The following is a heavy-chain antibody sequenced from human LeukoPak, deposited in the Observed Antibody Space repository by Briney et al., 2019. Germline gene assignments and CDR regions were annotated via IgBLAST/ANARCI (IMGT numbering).Heavy chain of an antibody. CDR2: IIPIFGTA. V-gene: IGHV1-69*05. Sequence: SVKVSCKASGGTFSSYAISWVRQAPGQGLEWMGGIIPIFGTANYAQKFQGRVTMTRDTSTSTVYMELSSLRSEDTAVYYCARDHRAVAGTNAFDIWGQGTMVTVSS. CDR1: GGTFSSYA. J-gene: IGHJ3*02. D-gene: IGHD6-19*01. CDR3: ARDHRAVAGTNAFDI.